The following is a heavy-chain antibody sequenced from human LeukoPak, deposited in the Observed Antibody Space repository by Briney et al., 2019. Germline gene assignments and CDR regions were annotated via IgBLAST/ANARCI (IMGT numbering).Heavy chain of an antibody. CDR1: GGSLSSYY. V-gene: IGHV4-4*07. J-gene: IGHJ4*02. CDR3: ATYTSDRASFDN. CDR2: IYTSGST. Sequence: SETLSLTCTVSGGSLSSYYWSWIRQPAGKGLEWIGRIYTSGSTNYNPSLKSRVTMSVDTSKNQFSLKLSSATAADTAVYYCATYTSDRASFDNWGQGTLVTVSS. D-gene: IGHD3-22*01.